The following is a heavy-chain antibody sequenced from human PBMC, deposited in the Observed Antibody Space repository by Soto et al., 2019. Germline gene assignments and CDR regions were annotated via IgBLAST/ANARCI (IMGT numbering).Heavy chain of an antibody. J-gene: IGHJ4*02. CDR2: IKSKTDGGTT. D-gene: IGHD4-4*01. Sequence: EVQLVESGGGLVKPGGSLRLSCATSGFTFSNAWMSWVRQAPGKGLEWVGRIKSKTDGGTTDYAAPVKGRFTISRDDSKNTLYLQMNSLKTEDTAVYYCTTEGYRVTNFDYWGQGTLVTVSS. CDR1: GFTFSNAW. V-gene: IGHV3-15*01. CDR3: TTEGYRVTNFDY.